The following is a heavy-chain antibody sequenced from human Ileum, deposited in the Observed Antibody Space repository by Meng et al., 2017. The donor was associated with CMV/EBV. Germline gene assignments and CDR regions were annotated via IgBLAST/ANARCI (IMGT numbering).Heavy chain of an antibody. Sequence: GESLKISCAASGFTFGNYWMSWVRQAPGKGLEWVANIKEDGSEKYYVDSVKGRFIISRDNSKKSLYLQMNSLRAEDTAVYYCARGGYDFWSGHFFWGRGTLVTVSS. CDR2: IKEDGSEK. V-gene: IGHV3-7*01. J-gene: IGHJ4*02. D-gene: IGHD3-3*01. CDR3: ARGGYDFWSGHFF. CDR1: GFTFGNYW.